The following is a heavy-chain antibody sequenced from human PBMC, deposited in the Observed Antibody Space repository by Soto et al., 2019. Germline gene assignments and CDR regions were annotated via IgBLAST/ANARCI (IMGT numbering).Heavy chain of an antibody. D-gene: IGHD6-19*01. V-gene: IGHV3-30-3*01. CDR2: ISYDGSTK. CDR1: GFTFSCFS. Sequence: QVQLVESGGGVVQPGRSLRLSCAASGFTFSCFSLHWVRQAPGKGLEWLALISYDGSTKYNADSVKGRFTVSRDNSNNTLYLQLSSLRPEDTAVYYCARTTTVAGTPEFDYWGQGTLVTVSS. CDR3: ARTTTVAGTPEFDY. J-gene: IGHJ4*02.